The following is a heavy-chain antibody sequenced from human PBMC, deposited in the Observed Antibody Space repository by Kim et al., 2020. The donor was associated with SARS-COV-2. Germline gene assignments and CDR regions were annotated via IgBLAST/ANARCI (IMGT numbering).Heavy chain of an antibody. Sequence: SETLSLTCTVSGGSISSGGYYWSWIRQHPGKGLEWIGYIYYSGSTYYNPSLKSRVTISVDTSKNQFSLKLSSVTAADTAVYYCARLYYDSSANAFDIWGQGTMVTVSS. CDR1: GGSISSGGYY. CDR2: IYYSGST. CDR3: ARLYYDSSANAFDI. V-gene: IGHV4-31*03. J-gene: IGHJ3*02. D-gene: IGHD3-22*01.